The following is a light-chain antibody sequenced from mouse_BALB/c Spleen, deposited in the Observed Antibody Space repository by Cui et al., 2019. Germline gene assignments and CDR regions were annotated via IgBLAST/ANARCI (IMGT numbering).Light chain of an antibody. V-gene: IGKV12-98*01. Sequence: DIQLTQPPASQSASLGESVTIPSLASQTIASWLAWHQQKPGKSPQRLIYAATSLADGGPSRFSGSGSGAKFSFKSSSQQDEDFVSYYCQQLYSTPYTFGGGTKLEIK. J-gene: IGKJ2*01. CDR2: AAT. CDR3: QQLYSTPYT. CDR1: QTIASW.